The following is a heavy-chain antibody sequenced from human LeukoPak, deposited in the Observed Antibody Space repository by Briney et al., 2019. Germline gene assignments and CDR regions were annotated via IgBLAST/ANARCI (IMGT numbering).Heavy chain of an antibody. J-gene: IGHJ4*02. CDR2: ISAYNGNT. CDR1: GYTFTSYG. Sequence: GASVKVSCKASGYTFTSYGISWVRQAPGQGLEWMGWISAYNGNTNYAQKLQGRVTMTTDTSTSTAYMELSSLRSEDTAVYYCASTIAAAKYYFDYWGQGTLVTVSS. CDR3: ASTIAAAKYYFDY. V-gene: IGHV1-18*01. D-gene: IGHD6-13*01.